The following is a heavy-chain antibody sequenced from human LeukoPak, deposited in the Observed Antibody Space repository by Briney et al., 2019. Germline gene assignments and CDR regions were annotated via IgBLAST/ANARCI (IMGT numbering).Heavy chain of an antibody. Sequence: GESLKISCKGSGYSFTSYWIGWVRQMPGKGLEWMGIIYPGDSDTRYSPSFQGQVTISADKSISTAYLQWSSLKASDTAMYYCARLGRLRFLQGARGENYMDVWGKGTTVTVSS. D-gene: IGHD3-3*01. CDR2: IYPGDSDT. J-gene: IGHJ6*03. CDR3: ARLGRLRFLQGARGENYMDV. V-gene: IGHV5-51*01. CDR1: GYSFTSYW.